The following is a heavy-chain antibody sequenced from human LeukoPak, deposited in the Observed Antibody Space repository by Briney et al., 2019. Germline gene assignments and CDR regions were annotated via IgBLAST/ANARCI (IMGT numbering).Heavy chain of an antibody. CDR3: ALTLDYDILIGFDY. J-gene: IGHJ4*02. D-gene: IGHD3-9*01. CDR2: ISGSGGST. CDR1: GFTFSSYA. Sequence: PGGSLRLSCAASGFTFSSYAMSWVRQAPGKGLEWVSAISGSGGSTYYADCVKGRFTISRDNSKNTLYLQMNSLRAEDTAVYYCALTLDYDILIGFDYWGQGTLVTVSS. V-gene: IGHV3-23*01.